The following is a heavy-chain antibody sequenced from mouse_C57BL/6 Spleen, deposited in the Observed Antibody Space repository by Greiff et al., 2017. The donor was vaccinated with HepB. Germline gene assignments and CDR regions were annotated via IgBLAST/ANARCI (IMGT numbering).Heavy chain of an antibody. CDR1: GFTFSSYG. D-gene: IGHD1-1*01. CDR3: ARDRGITTVVAPYAMDY. V-gene: IGHV5-6*01. Sequence: EVKLVESGGDLVKPGGSLKLSCAASGFTFSSYGISWVRQTPDKRLEWVATISSGGSYTYYPDSVKGRFTISRDNAKNTLYLQMSSLKSEDTAMYYCARDRGITTVVAPYAMDYWGQGTSVTVSS. J-gene: IGHJ4*01. CDR2: ISSGGSYT.